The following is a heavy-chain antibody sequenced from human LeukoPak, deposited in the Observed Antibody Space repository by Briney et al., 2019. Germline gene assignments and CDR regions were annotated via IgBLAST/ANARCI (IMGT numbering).Heavy chain of an antibody. CDR2: IKLDGTEK. CDR1: GFTFSSFW. J-gene: IGHJ5*02. D-gene: IGHD5-24*01. CDR3: AKNGEWGDGYNWNWFDP. Sequence: GGSLRLSCEASGFTFSSFWMRWVRQAPGKGREWVANIKLDGTEKCFVDSLKGRFTISRNNAKNTLYLQMNSLRAEDTALYYCAKNGEWGDGYNWNWFDPWGQGTLVTVSS. V-gene: IGHV3-7*03.